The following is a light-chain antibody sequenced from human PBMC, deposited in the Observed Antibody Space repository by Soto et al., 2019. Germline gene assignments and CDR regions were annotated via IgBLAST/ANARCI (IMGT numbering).Light chain of an antibody. CDR3: QQYGTSTGVT. CDR1: QTVSTKY. V-gene: IGKV3-20*01. Sequence: ENVLTQSPGTLSLSVGERATLSCRASQTVSTKYVAWYQQKPGQAPRLLIYGTSSRATGIPDRFSGSGSGTDFMLTISRLEPEDFAVYYCQQYGTSTGVTFGPGTKLDIK. J-gene: IGKJ3*01. CDR2: GTS.